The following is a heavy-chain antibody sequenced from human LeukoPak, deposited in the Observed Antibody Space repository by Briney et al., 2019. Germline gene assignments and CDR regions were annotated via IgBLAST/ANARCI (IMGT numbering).Heavy chain of an antibody. V-gene: IGHV3-33*01. J-gene: IGHJ4*02. CDR1: GFIFSTYG. CDR2: IWADANNT. Sequence: GRSLRLSCAASGFIFSTYGMHWVRQAPGKGLEWVAVIWADANNTYYVDSVKGRFTISRDNSKNTLYLQMNSLRAEDTAVYYCARTYNIRYFDTWGQGTLVTVSS. CDR3: ARTYNIRYFDT. D-gene: IGHD3-9*01.